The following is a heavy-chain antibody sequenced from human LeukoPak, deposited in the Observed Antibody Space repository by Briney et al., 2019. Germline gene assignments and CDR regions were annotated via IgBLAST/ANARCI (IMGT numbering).Heavy chain of an antibody. CDR1: GFTFSSYE. D-gene: IGHD6-6*01. J-gene: IGHJ4*02. Sequence: GGSLRLSCAASGFTFSSYEMNWVRQAPGKGLEWVSYISSSGSTIYYADSVKGRFTISRDNARNTLYLQMNSLRAEDTAVYYCAKEERDQYSSSILYFDYWGQGALVTVSS. CDR2: ISSSGSTI. CDR3: AKEERDQYSSSILYFDY. V-gene: IGHV3-48*03.